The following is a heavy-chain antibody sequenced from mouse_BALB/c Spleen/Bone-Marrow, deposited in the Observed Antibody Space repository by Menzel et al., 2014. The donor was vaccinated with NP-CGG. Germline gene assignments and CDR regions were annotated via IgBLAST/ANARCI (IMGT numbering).Heavy chain of an antibody. D-gene: IGHD2-1*01. CDR1: GYTFTDYW. CDR3: AFYYGNYGDY. V-gene: IGHV1-69*01. J-gene: IGHJ2*01. Sequence: QVQLQQSGAELVMPGASVKMSCKASGYTFTDYWMHRVKQRPGQGLEWIGAIDTSDSYTSYNQKFKGKATLTVDESSSTAYMQLSSLTSEDSAVYYCAFYYGNYGDYWGQGTTLTVSS. CDR2: IDTSDSYT.